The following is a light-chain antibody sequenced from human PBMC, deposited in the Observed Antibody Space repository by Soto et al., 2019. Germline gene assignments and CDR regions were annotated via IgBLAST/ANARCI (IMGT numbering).Light chain of an antibody. CDR2: PAS. CDR3: QQSYSTPRT. J-gene: IGKJ2*02. Sequence: DIQMTQCPSSLSVSVGDRVTTTCRASQSIVSYLNWYQQNLGKAPKLLTYPASDLQRWVPSRFHGNGSGTHFTITIRNLQPEHFATYSCQQSYSTPRTFGQGTKLEIK. V-gene: IGKV1-39*01. CDR1: QSIVSY.